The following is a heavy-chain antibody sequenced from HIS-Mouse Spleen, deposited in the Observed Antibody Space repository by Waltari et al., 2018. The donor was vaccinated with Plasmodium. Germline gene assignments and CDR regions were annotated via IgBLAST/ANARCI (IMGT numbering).Heavy chain of an antibody. D-gene: IGHD3-9*01. CDR2: ISSSSSYI. CDR3: AREDILTAYYNDYWYFDL. CDR1: GFTFSSYS. Sequence: EVQLVESGGGLVKPGGSLRLSCAASGFTFSSYSMNWVRQGPGKGLGVVSSISSSSSYIYYADSVKGRFTISRDNAKNSLYLQMNSLRAEDTAVYYCAREDILTAYYNDYWYFDLWGRGTLVTVSS. V-gene: IGHV3-21*01. J-gene: IGHJ2*01.